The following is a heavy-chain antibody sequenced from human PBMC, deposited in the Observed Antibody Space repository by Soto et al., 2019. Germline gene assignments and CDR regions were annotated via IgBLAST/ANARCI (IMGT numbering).Heavy chain of an antibody. J-gene: IGHJ6*03. CDR1: GFTVSSYW. V-gene: IGHV3-74*01. D-gene: IGHD6-6*01. CDR2: INSYGSST. Sequence: PGGSLRLSCAASGFTVSSYWMHWVRQTPGKGLVWVSRINSYGSSTSYADSVKSRFTISRDNAKNTLYLQMNSLRAEDTAVYYCARDAPEQLGNYYYYSYMDVWGKGTTVTVSS. CDR3: ARDAPEQLGNYYYYSYMDV.